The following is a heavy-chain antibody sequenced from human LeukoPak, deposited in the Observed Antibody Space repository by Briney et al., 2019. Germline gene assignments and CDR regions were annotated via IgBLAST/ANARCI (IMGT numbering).Heavy chain of an antibody. CDR3: ARHKFGCSSTSCYASSDYYYYGMDV. J-gene: IGHJ6*02. Sequence: GESLKISCKGSGYSFTSYWIGWVRQMPGKGLEWMGIIYPGDSDTRYSPSFQGQVTISADKSISTAYLQWSSLKASDTAMYYCARHKFGCSSTSCYASSDYYYYGMDVWGQGTTVTVSS. CDR2: IYPGDSDT. CDR1: GYSFTSYW. D-gene: IGHD2-2*01. V-gene: IGHV5-51*01.